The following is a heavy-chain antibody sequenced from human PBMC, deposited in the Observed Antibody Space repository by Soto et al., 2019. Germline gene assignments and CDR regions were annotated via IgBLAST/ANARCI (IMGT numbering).Heavy chain of an antibody. Sequence: QVQLVQSGAEVKKPGSSVKVSCKASGGTFSSYAISWVRQAPGQGLEWMGGIIPIFGTANYAQKFQGRVTITADESTSTASMELSSLRSEDTAVYYCATKFLAAAAGDPNWFDPWGQGTLVTVSS. CDR2: IIPIFGTA. CDR3: ATKFLAAAAGDPNWFDP. J-gene: IGHJ5*02. D-gene: IGHD6-13*01. CDR1: GGTFSSYA. V-gene: IGHV1-69*01.